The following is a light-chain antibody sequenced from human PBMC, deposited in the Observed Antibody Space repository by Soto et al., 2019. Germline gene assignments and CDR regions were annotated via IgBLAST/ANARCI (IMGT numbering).Light chain of an antibody. CDR3: QQYNSLPWT. CDR1: RSISSW. J-gene: IGKJ1*01. V-gene: IGKV1-5*03. Sequence: DIQLTQSPSTLSASVGDRVTITCRASRSISSWLAWYEQKPGKTPKLLLYRASTLQTGVPSRFSGSGSGTEFTLTISRLQPEDLGVIYCQQYNSLPWTFGQGTRVEIK. CDR2: RAS.